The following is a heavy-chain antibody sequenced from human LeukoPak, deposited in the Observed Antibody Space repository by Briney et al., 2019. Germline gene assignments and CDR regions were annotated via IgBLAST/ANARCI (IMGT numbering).Heavy chain of an antibody. D-gene: IGHD3-10*01. J-gene: IGHJ4*02. CDR3: ASAGPGYGSGSRSFDY. CDR2: INHSGST. V-gene: IGHV4-34*01. CDR1: GGSFSGYY. Sequence: SETLSLTCAVYGGSFSGYYWSWIRQPPGKGLEWIGEINHSGSTNYNPSLKSRVTISVDTSKNQFSLKLSSVTAADTAVYYCASAGPGYGSGSRSFDYWGQGTLVTVSS.